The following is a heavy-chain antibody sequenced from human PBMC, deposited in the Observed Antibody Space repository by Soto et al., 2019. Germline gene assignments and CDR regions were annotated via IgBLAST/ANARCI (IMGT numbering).Heavy chain of an antibody. V-gene: IGHV3-33*06. J-gene: IGHJ4*02. D-gene: IGHD3-10*01. CDR2: IWYDGSNK. CDR3: AKGSRYYGSGSYYSVPPFFDY. Sequence: LRLSCAASGFTFSSYGMHWVRQAPGKGLEWVAVIWYDGSNKYYADSVKGRFTISRDNSKNTLYLQMNSLRAEDTAVYYCAKGSRYYGSGSYYSVPPFFDYWGQGTLVTVSS. CDR1: GFTFSSYG.